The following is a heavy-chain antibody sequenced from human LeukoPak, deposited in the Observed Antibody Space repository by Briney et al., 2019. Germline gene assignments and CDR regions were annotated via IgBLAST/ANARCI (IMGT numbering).Heavy chain of an antibody. J-gene: IGHJ4*02. CDR3: ARGVDYDQQEGPPDY. Sequence: GESLEISCKGSGYSFTSYWIGWVRQMPGKGLEWMGIIYPGDSDTRYSPSFQGQVTISADKSISTAYLQWSSLKASDTAMYYCARGVDYDQQEGPPDYWGQGTLVTVSS. CDR1: GYSFTSYW. CDR2: IYPGDSDT. V-gene: IGHV5-51*01. D-gene: IGHD3-22*01.